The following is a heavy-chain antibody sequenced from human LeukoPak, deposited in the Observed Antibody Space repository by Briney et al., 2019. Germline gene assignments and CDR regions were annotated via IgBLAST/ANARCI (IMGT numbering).Heavy chain of an antibody. Sequence: LSGGSLRLSCAASKFAFSSYAMSWVRQAPGKGLEWVSAISGGGGNTYYADSVKGRFTISRDNSKNTLYVQMNSLRAEDTAVYYCATGSGYYYGHWGQGTLVTVSS. CDR3: ATGSGYYYGH. CDR2: ISGGGGNT. D-gene: IGHD3-22*01. J-gene: IGHJ4*02. V-gene: IGHV3-23*01. CDR1: KFAFSSYA.